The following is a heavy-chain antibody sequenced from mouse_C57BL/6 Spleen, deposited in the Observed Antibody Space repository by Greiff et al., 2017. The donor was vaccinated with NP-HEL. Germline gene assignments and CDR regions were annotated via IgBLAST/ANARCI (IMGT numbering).Heavy chain of an antibody. Sequence: QVQLQQSGAELVRPGTSVKVSCKASGYAFTNYLIEWVKQRPGQGLEWIGVINPGSGGTNYNEKFKGKATLTADKSSSTAYMRLSSLTSEDSAVYFCARAQATPMDYWGQGTSVTVSS. CDR3: ARAQATPMDY. CDR1: GYAFTNYL. V-gene: IGHV1-54*01. CDR2: INPGSGGT. D-gene: IGHD3-2*02. J-gene: IGHJ4*01.